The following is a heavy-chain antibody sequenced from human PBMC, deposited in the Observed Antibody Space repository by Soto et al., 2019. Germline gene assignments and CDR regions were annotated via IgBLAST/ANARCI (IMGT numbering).Heavy chain of an antibody. CDR1: GYTFTSYG. V-gene: IGHV1-69*04. Sequence: SVKVSCKASGYTFTSYGISWVRQAPGQGLEWMGRIIPILGIANYAQKFQGRVTITADKSTSTAYMELSSLRSEDTAVYYCAKTGGSYYYYGMDVWGQGTTVTVSS. CDR3: AKTGGSYYYYGMDV. D-gene: IGHD1-26*01. J-gene: IGHJ6*02. CDR2: IIPILGIA.